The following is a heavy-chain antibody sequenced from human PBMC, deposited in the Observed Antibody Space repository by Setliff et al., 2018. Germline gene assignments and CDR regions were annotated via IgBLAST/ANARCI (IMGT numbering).Heavy chain of an antibody. D-gene: IGHD3-9*01. V-gene: IGHV4-59*08. Sequence: PSETLSLTCTVSGGSMTYYYWSWVRQPPGKGLEWIGNIFHGESISYNPSLKSRVTISVDTSKNQFSLNLNSATAADTAVYYCARHALSFDSAWDVWGKGTTVTVSS. CDR2: IFHGESI. CDR3: ARHALSFDSAWDV. CDR1: GGSMTYYY. J-gene: IGHJ6*04.